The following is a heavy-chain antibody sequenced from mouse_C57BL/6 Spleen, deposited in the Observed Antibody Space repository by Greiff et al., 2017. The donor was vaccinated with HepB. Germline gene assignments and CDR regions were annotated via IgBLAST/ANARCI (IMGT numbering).Heavy chain of an antibody. CDR1: GFSLTSYG. CDR3: AKPLLTGNYYAMDY. CDR2: IWRGGST. J-gene: IGHJ4*01. D-gene: IGHD4-1*01. Sequence: QVQLQQSGPGLVQPSQSLSITCTVSGFSLTSYGVHWVRQSPGKGLEWLGVIWRGGSTDYNAAFMSRLSITKDNSKSQVFFKMNSLQADDTAIYYCAKPLLTGNYYAMDYWGQGTSVTVSS. V-gene: IGHV2-5*01.